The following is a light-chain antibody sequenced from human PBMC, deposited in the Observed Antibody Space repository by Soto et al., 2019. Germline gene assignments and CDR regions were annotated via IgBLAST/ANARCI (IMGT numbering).Light chain of an antibody. V-gene: IGLV2-14*01. Sequence: QSVLTQPASVSGSPGQSITISCSGTGSDVGGFEYVSWHQQHPGKAPKLIIYDVSNRPSGVSNRFSGSKSGNTASLTISGLQAEDEADYYCRSYTNHNTVVFGGGTQLTVL. CDR2: DVS. J-gene: IGLJ2*01. CDR1: GSDVGGFEY. CDR3: RSYTNHNTVV.